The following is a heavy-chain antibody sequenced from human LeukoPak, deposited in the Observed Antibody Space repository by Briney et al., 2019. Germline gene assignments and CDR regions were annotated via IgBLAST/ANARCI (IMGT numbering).Heavy chain of an antibody. CDR2: IKQDGSEK. CDR1: GFTFSSYW. Sequence: GGSLRLSCAASGFTFSSYWMSWVRQAPGKGLEWVANIKQDGSEKYYVDSVKGRFTISRDNSKNTLYLQMNSLRAEDTAVYYCARDLFWGGSANYYYYMDVWGKGTTVTVSS. CDR3: ARDLFWGGSANYYYYMDV. D-gene: IGHD3-16*01. V-gene: IGHV3-7*01. J-gene: IGHJ6*03.